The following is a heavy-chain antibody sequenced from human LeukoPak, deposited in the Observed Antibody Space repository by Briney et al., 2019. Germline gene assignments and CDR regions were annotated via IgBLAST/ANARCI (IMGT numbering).Heavy chain of an antibody. CDR3: ARGTFGIVGATDFDY. V-gene: IGHV3-21*01. CDR2: ISSRSSYI. D-gene: IGHD1-26*01. Sequence: TGGSLRLSCAASGFTFSSYSMNWVRQAPGKGLEWVSSISSRSSYIYYADSVKGRFTISRDNAKNSLYLQMNSLRAEDTAVYYCARGTFGIVGATDFDYWGQGTLVTVSS. CDR1: GFTFSSYS. J-gene: IGHJ4*02.